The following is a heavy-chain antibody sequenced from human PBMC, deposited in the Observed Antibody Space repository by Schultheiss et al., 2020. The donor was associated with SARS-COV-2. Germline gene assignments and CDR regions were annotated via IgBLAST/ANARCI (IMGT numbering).Heavy chain of an antibody. Sequence: GGSLRLSCAASGFTFRRSALPWVRQAPGKGLEWVANIKQDGSEKYYVDSVKGRFTISRDNAKNSLYLQMNSLRAEDTAVYYCASDIDGGGYDYGYFDYWGQGTLVTVSS. CDR3: ASDIDGGGYDYGYFDY. D-gene: IGHD5-12*01. J-gene: IGHJ4*02. CDR1: GFTFRRSA. CDR2: IKQDGSEK. V-gene: IGHV3-7*01.